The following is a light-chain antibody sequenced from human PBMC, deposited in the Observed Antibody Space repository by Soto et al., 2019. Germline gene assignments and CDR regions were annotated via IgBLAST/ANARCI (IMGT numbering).Light chain of an antibody. V-gene: IGLV1-40*01. CDR2: GNS. CDR1: SSNIGAGYD. CDR3: QSYDSSLGGWGVV. Sequence: QSVLTQPPSVSGAPGQRVTISCTGSSSNIGAGYDVHWYQQLPGTAPKLLIYGNSNRPSGVPDRFSGSKSGTSASLAITGLEAEDEADYYCQSYDSSLGGWGVVFGGGTQLTVL. J-gene: IGLJ2*01.